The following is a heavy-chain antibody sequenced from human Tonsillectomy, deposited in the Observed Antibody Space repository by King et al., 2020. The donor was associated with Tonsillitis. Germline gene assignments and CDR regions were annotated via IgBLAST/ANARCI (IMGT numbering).Heavy chain of an antibody. J-gene: IGHJ4*02. CDR3: AKGGCSSTSCYYDCDY. V-gene: IGHV3-23*04. D-gene: IGHD2-2*01. CDR1: GFTFISYA. CDR2: FSGSGGSS. Sequence: VQLVESGGGLVQPVGSLRLSCAASGFTFISYAMSWVRQAPGKGLEWVSAFSGSGGSSSYADSVKGRFTISRDNSKNTLYLQMNSLRAEDTAVYYCAKGGCSSTSCYYDCDYWGQGTLVTVSS.